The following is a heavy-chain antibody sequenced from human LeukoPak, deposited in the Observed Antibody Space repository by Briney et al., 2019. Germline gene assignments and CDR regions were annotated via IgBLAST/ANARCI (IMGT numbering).Heavy chain of an antibody. J-gene: IGHJ3*02. CDR3: ARGVVGATISVPEDAFDI. CDR2: ISAYNGNT. CDR1: GYTLTSYG. V-gene: IGHV1-18*01. D-gene: IGHD1-26*01. Sequence: VASVNVSCKASGYTLTSYGISWVRQAPGQGVEWVGWISAYNGNTNYAQMLQGRVTMTTNTSTSTAYMELRSLRSDDTAVYYRARGVVGATISVPEDAFDIWGQGTMVTVSP.